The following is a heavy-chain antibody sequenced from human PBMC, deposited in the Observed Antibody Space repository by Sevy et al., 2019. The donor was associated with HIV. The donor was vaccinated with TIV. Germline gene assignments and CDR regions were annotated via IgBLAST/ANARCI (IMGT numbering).Heavy chain of an antibody. CDR1: GFTFSSYW. CDR3: ARGGYYYGSGSPNWFDP. J-gene: IGHJ5*02. CDR2: INSDGSST. V-gene: IGHV3-74*01. Sequence: GGSLRLSCAASGFTFSSYWMHWVRQAPGKGLVWVSRINSDGSSTSYADSVKGRFTISRDNAKNTLYLQMNSLRAEDTAVYYCARGGYYYGSGSPNWFDPWGQGTLVTVSS. D-gene: IGHD3-10*01.